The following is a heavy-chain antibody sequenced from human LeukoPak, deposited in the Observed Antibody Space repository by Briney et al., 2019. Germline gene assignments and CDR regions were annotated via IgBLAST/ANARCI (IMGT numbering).Heavy chain of an antibody. Sequence: SETLSLTCGVYGGSFSGYYWTWIRQSPGMGLEWIGEIIHSGRTNYNPSLTSRVSISVDTSKNQFSLELSSVIAADTAVYYCARPLGQGNEYGMDVWGQGTTVTVSS. V-gene: IGHV4-34*12. CDR3: ARPLGQGNEYGMDV. CDR2: IIHSGRT. J-gene: IGHJ6*02. D-gene: IGHD1-1*01. CDR1: GGSFSGYY.